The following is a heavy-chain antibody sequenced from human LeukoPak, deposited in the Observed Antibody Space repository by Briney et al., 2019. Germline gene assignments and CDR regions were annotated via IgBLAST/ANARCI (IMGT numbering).Heavy chain of an antibody. CDR3: ARDRDYGDYNTQDLFVY. Sequence: ASVKVSCKASGYTFTSYAMHWVRQAPGQRLEWMGWINAGNGNTKYSQKFQGRVTITRDTSASTAYMELRSLRSDDTAVYYCARDRDYGDYNTQDLFVYWGQGTLVTVSS. CDR1: GYTFTSYA. D-gene: IGHD4-17*01. CDR2: INAGNGNT. V-gene: IGHV1-3*01. J-gene: IGHJ4*02.